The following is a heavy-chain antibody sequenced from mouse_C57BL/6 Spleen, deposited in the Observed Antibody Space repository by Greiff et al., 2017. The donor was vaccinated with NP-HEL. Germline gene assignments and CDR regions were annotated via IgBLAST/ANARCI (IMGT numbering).Heavy chain of an antibody. D-gene: IGHD2-5*01. Sequence: QVQLQQSGAELAKPGASVKLSCKASGYTFTSYWMHWVKQRPGQGLEWIGYINPSSGYTNYNEKFKSKATLTVDKSSSTAYMQLSSLTSEDSAVYYCAYYSNGAWFAYWGQGTLVTVSA. CDR1: GYTFTSYW. CDR2: INPSSGYT. CDR3: AYYSNGAWFAY. V-gene: IGHV1-7*01. J-gene: IGHJ3*01.